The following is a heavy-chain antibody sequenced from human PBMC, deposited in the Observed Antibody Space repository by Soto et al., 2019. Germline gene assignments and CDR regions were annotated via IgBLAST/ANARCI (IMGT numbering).Heavy chain of an antibody. CDR2: INPNSGGT. D-gene: IGHD4-17*01. CDR1: GYTFTGYY. J-gene: IGHJ4*02. V-gene: IGHV1-2*02. Sequence: ASVKVSCKASGYTFTGYYMHWVRQAPGQGLEWMGWINPNSGGTNYAQKFQGRVTMTRDTSISTAYMELSRLRSDDTAVYYCARGRPRNYGGNSNLDYCGQGTLVTVSS. CDR3: ARGRPRNYGGNSNLDY.